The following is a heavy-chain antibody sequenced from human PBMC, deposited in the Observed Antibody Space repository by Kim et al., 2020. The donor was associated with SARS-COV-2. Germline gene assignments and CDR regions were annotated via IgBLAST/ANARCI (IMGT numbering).Heavy chain of an antibody. Sequence: SETLSLTCTVSGGSISSSSYYWGWIRQPPGKGLEWIGSIYYSGSTYYNPSLKSRVTISVDTSKNQFSLKLSSVTAADTAVYYCARSSWSRYYYDSSGYPYYFDYWGQGTLLTVSS. J-gene: IGHJ4*02. CDR3: ARSSWSRYYYDSSGYPYYFDY. CDR1: GGSISSSSYY. D-gene: IGHD3-22*01. V-gene: IGHV4-39*07. CDR2: IYYSGST.